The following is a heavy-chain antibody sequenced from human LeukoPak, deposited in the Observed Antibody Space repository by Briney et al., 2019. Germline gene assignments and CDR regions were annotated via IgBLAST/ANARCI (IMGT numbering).Heavy chain of an antibody. CDR2: INPNSGGT. V-gene: IGHV1-2*02. Sequence: ASVKVSCKASGGTFSSYAISWVRQAPGQGLEWMGWINPNSGGTNYAQKFQGRVTMTRDTSISTAYMELSRLRSDDTAVYYCARGGSSGYYYQAFDYWGQGTLVTVSS. CDR1: GGTFSSYA. CDR3: ARGGSSGYYYQAFDY. J-gene: IGHJ4*02. D-gene: IGHD3-22*01.